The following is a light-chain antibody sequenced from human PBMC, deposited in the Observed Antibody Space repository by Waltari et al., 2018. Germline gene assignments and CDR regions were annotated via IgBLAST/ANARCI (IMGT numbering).Light chain of an antibody. CDR1: NRAVGAFNH. CDR2: DVI. V-gene: IGLV2-14*03. Sequence: QSALTQPASVSGSPGQSIPIPCTGTNRAVGAFNHVSWYQQLPGRAPKVTIFDVINRPSGVSNRFSGSKSGNTASLTISGLQAEDEADYYCKSYTSGLTYVFGTGTKVTVL. J-gene: IGLJ1*01. CDR3: KSYTSGLTYV.